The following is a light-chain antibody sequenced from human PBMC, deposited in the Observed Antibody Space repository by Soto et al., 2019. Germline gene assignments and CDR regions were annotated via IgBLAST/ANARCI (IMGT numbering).Light chain of an antibody. CDR3: QQDYSYPLT. CDR2: AAS. J-gene: IGKJ5*01. V-gene: IGKV1-8*01. CDR1: QGISRY. Sequence: AIRMTQSPSSLSASTGDRVTITCRASQGISRYLAWYQQKPRKAPKLLIYAASTLQSGVPSRVSGSGSGTDFTLTISCRQSEDFATYSGQQDYSYPLTFGHGTRLEIK.